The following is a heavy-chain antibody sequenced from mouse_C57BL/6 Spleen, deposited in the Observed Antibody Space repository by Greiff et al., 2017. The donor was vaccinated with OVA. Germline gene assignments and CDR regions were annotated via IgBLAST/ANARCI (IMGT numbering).Heavy chain of an antibody. CDR1: GYTFTSYW. V-gene: IGHV1-74*01. Sequence: QVQLKQPGAELVKPGASVKVSCKASGYTFTSYWMHWVKQRPGQGLEWIGRIHPSDSDTNYNQKFKGKATLTVDKSSSTAYMQLSSLTSEDSAVYYCAITLLSNDGYYVGYAMDDWGQGTSVTVSS. J-gene: IGHJ4*01. D-gene: IGHD2-3*01. CDR2: IHPSDSDT. CDR3: AITLLSNDGYYVGYAMDD.